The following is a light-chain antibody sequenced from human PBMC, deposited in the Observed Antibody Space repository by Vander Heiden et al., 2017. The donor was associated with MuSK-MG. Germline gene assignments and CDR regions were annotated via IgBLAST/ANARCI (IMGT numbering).Light chain of an antibody. CDR1: QSVSSY. CDR2: DAS. CDR3: QHRTNGLFT. J-gene: IGKJ3*01. Sequence: EIVLTQSPATLSLSPGERATLSCRASQSVSSYLAWYQQKPGQAPRLLIYDASSRVTGIPARFSRTRSGTDFTLTISSLEPEDFTVYYSQHRTNGLFTFGPGTNVHLQ. V-gene: IGKV3-11*01.